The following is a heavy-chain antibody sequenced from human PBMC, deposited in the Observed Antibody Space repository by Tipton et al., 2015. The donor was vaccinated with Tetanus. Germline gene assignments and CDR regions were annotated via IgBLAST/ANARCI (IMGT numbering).Heavy chain of an antibody. J-gene: IGHJ5*02. D-gene: IGHD3-10*01. V-gene: IGHV4-34*01. CDR3: ARGDMVRGVIWFDP. CDR2: INHSGST. Sequence: TLSLTCAVYGGSFSGYYWSWIRQPPGEGLEWIGEINHSGSTNYNPSLKSRVTISVDTSKNQFSLKLSSVTAADTAVYYCARGDMVRGVIWFDPWGQGTLVTVSS. CDR1: GGSFSGYY.